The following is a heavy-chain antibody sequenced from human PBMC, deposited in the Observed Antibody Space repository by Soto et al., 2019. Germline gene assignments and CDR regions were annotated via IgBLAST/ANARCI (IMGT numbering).Heavy chain of an antibody. CDR2: ISSSSYI. J-gene: IGHJ4*02. CDR1: GFTFSSYS. D-gene: IGHD6-13*01. V-gene: IGHV3-21*01. Sequence: GGSLRLSCSASGFTFSSYSMNWVRQAPGKGLEWVSSISSSSYIYYADSVKGRFTISRDNAKNSLFLQMNSLSAVDSAVYYCARDVDSTDFDHWGQGTLVTVSS. CDR3: ARDVDSTDFDH.